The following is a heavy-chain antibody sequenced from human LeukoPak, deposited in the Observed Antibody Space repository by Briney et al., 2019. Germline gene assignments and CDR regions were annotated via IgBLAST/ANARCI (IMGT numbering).Heavy chain of an antibody. V-gene: IGHV3-21*01. CDR3: ARASNSGSFFFDH. CDR1: GFTFSTYN. CDR2: IYSGSTYI. J-gene: IGHJ4*02. D-gene: IGHD1-26*01. Sequence: GGSLRLSCVASGFTFSTYNIYWVRQVPGKGLQWVSSIYSGSTYIYYADLVKGRLTISRDDAKNSVYLQMNSLSDEDTAVYYCARASNSGSFFFDHWGQGTLVTVSS.